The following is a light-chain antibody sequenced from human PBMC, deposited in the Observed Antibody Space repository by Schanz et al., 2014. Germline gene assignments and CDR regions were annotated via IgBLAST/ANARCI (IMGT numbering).Light chain of an antibody. Sequence: QSALTQPRSVSGSPGQSVTISCTGTSSDVGGYNFVSWYQQHPGKVPKLMIYEVSKRPSGVSNRFSGSKSGNTASLTISGLQTEDEADYYCSSYTTSITLVFGGGTKLTVL. V-gene: IGLV2-14*01. CDR3: SSYTTSITLV. CDR2: EVS. CDR1: SSDVGGYNF. J-gene: IGLJ2*01.